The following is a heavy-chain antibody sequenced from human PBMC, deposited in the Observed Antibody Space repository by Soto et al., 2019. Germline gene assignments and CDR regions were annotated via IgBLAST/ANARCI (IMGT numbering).Heavy chain of an antibody. CDR2: INPKTGGT. J-gene: IGHJ4*02. D-gene: IGHD1-26*01. CDR3: ARDVVGSDYFDS. Sequence: ASVKVSCKASGYTFTGYAMHWVRQAPGQGLEWMGWINPKTGGTNYAQKFQGRVTMTRDTSVTTAYMELSRLRSDDTAVYYCARDVVGSDYFDSWGQATLVTVSS. V-gene: IGHV1-2*02. CDR1: GYTFTGYA.